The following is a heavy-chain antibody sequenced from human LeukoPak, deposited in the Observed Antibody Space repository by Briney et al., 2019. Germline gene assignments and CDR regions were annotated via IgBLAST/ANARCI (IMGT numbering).Heavy chain of an antibody. J-gene: IGHJ4*02. CDR2: IYYSGST. CDR3: TRDGPRSSGYPDN. Sequence: SETLSLTCTVSGDSINNGGYFWSWIRQHPGSGLEWIGYIYYSGSTYYNPSLKSRVTISVDTSKNQFSLKLSSVTAADTAVYYCTRDGPRSSGYPDNWGQGTLVTVSS. CDR1: GDSINNGGYF. D-gene: IGHD3-22*01. V-gene: IGHV4-31*03.